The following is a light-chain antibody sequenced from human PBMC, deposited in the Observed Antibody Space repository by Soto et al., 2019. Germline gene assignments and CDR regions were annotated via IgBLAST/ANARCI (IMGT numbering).Light chain of an antibody. J-gene: IGLJ2*01. V-gene: IGLV1-40*01. CDR1: SSNIGGGYD. Sequence: QSVLTQPPSVSGAPGQRATISCTGSSSNIGGGYDVHWYQQLPGTAPKLLIYGNSNRPSGVPDRFSGSKSGTSASLAITGLQAEDEAVYYCQSYDSSLSGYVVFGGGTKLTVL. CDR3: QSYDSSLSGYVV. CDR2: GNS.